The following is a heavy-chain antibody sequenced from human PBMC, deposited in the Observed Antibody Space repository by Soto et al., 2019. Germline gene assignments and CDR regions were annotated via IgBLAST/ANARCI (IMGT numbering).Heavy chain of an antibody. D-gene: IGHD2-8*02. CDR2: IFYTGST. Sequence: TLSLTCTVSGGSISSGDYYWSWIRQPPGKGLEWIGCIFYTGSTYYNPSLKSRITISVHTSKSQFSLKLTSVTAADTAVYYCASVTRYCTGGGCNPNWFDPWGQGTLVTVSS. CDR1: GGSISSGDYY. V-gene: IGHV4-30-4*01. CDR3: ASVTRYCTGGGCNPNWFDP. J-gene: IGHJ5*02.